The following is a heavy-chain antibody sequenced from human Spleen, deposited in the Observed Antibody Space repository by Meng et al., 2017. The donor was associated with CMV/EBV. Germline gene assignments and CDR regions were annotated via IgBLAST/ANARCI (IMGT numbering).Heavy chain of an antibody. D-gene: IGHD1-7*01. CDR3: ARGGFNWNWAAWFDP. V-gene: IGHV3-30*09. CDR2: ISYDGTNR. J-gene: IGHJ5*02. Sequence: GESLKISCAASGFTFSSYAMHWVRQAPGKGLEWVAVISYDGTNRYYADSVRGRFAISRDSSKNTLYLQMNSLRAEDTAVYYCARGGFNWNWAAWFDPWGQGTLVTVSS. CDR1: GFTFSSYA.